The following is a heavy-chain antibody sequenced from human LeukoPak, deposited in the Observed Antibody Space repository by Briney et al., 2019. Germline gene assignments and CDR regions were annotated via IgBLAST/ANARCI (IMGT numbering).Heavy chain of an antibody. CDR1: GGSISSSSYY. V-gene: IGHV4-39*01. CDR2: IYYSGST. D-gene: IGHD5-24*01. Sequence: PSETLSLTCTVSGGSISSSSYYWGWIRQPPGKGLEWIGSIYYSGSTYYNPSLKSRVTISVDTSKNQFSLKLSSVTAADTAVYYCARRDGYNYGGYFQHWGQGTLVTVSS. CDR3: ARRDGYNYGGYFQH. J-gene: IGHJ1*01.